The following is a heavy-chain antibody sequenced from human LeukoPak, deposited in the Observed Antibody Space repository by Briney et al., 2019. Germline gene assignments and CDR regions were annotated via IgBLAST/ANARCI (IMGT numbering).Heavy chain of an antibody. CDR1: GGSISSGGYY. D-gene: IGHD1-26*01. J-gene: IGHJ6*02. CDR3: ARVGVGATRSDYYGMDV. CDR2: IYYSGST. Sequence: KPSETLSLTCTVSGGSISSGGYYWSWIRQHPGKGLEWIGYIYYSGSTYYNPSLKSRVTISVDTSKNQFSLKLSSVTAADTAVYYCARVGVGATRSDYYGMDVWGQGTTVTVSS. V-gene: IGHV4-31*03.